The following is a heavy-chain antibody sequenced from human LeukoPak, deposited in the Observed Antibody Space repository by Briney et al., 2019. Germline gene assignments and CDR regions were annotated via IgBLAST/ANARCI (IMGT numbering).Heavy chain of an antibody. CDR2: ISAYNGNT. Sequence: ASVKVSCKASGYTFTSYGISWVRQAPGQRLEWMGWISAYNGNTNYAQKFQGRVTMATETSPITAYVELRSLRSDDTAVYYCARDRANYYGMDVWGQGTTVTVSS. V-gene: IGHV1-18*01. CDR1: GYTFTSYG. J-gene: IGHJ6*02. CDR3: ARDRANYYGMDV.